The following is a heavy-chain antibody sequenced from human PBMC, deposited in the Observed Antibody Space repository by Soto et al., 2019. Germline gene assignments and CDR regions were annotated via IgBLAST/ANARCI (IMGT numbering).Heavy chain of an antibody. V-gene: IGHV3-23*01. CDR2: ISGSGGST. D-gene: IGHD6-19*01. CDR1: GFTFSSYA. CDR3: AKEGPTSRLVSDYYYYGMDV. Sequence: GGSLRLSCAASGFTFSSYAMSWVRQAPGKGLEWVSAISGSGGSTYYADSVKGRFTISRDNSKNTLYLQMNSLRAEDTAVYYCAKEGPTSRLVSDYYYYGMDVWGQGTTVTVSS. J-gene: IGHJ6*02.